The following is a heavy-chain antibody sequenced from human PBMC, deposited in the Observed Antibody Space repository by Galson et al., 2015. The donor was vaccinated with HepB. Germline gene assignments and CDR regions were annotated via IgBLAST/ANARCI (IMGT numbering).Heavy chain of an antibody. D-gene: IGHD4-17*01. CDR2: IYYSGST. CDR1: GGSISSSSYY. CDR3: ARSYGDYVWYFDY. J-gene: IGHJ4*02. Sequence: EPLSLTCTVSGGSISSSSYYWGWIRQPPGKGLEWIGSIYYSGSTYYNPSLKSRVSISVDTTKNKFSLKLSSVTAADTAVYYCARSYGDYVWYFDYWGKGTLVTVSS. V-gene: IGHV4-39*01.